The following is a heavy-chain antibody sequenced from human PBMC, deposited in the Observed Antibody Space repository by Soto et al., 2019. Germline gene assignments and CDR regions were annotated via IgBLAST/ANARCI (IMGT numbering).Heavy chain of an antibody. V-gene: IGHV4-39*01. Sequence: ETLSLTCTVSGGSISSSSYYWGWIRQPPGKGLEWIGSIYYSGSTYYNPSLKSRVTISVDTSKNQFSLKLSSVTAADTAVYYCARHVGYCSGGSCYSFGNWFDPWGQGTLVTVSS. CDR2: IYYSGST. CDR3: ARHVGYCSGGSCYSFGNWFDP. J-gene: IGHJ5*02. CDR1: GGSISSSSYY. D-gene: IGHD2-15*01.